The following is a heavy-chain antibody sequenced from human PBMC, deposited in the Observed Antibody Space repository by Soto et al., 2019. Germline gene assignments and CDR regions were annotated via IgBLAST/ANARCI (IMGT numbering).Heavy chain of an antibody. J-gene: IGHJ4*02. V-gene: IGHV4-30-2*01. CDR2: IYHSGSA. D-gene: IGHD5-12*01. CDR3: AAGGGLPRYY. Sequence: QLQLQESGSGLVKPSQTLSLTCAVSGGSISSGGYSWSWIRQPPGKGMEWIGYIYHSGSAYYNPSLTSRVTIAVDRSKNQFSLKRSSVTAADTAVYYCAAGGGLPRYYWGQGTLVTVSS. CDR1: GGSISSGGYS.